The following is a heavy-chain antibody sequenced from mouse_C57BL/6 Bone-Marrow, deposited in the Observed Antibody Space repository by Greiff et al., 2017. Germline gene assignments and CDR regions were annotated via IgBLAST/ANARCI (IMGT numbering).Heavy chain of an antibody. CDR2: ISNGGGST. CDR1: GFTFSDYY. J-gene: IGHJ4*01. CDR3: ARKDY. V-gene: IGHV5-12*01. Sequence: EVKLMESGGGLVQPGGSLKLSCAASGFTFSDYYMYWVRQTPEQRLEWVAYISNGGGSTYYPDTVKGRFTISRDNAKNTLYLQMSRLKSEDTAMYYCARKDYWGQGTSVTVSS.